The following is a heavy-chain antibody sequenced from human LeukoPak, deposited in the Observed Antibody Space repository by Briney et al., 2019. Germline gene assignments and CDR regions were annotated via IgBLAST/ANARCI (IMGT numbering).Heavy chain of an antibody. CDR1: GFTFSVSW. J-gene: IGHJ6*03. V-gene: IGHV3-7*03. D-gene: IGHD3-3*01. CDR3: ARVGRYYDFWSGYYTDYYYYYMDV. Sequence: PGGSLRLSCAASGFTFSVSWMSWVRQAPGKGLEWVAHISPDGSNKYYVDSVEGRFVISRDNAKNSLYLQMNSLRAEDTALYHCARVGRYYDFWSGYYTDYYYYYMDVWGKGTTVTVSS. CDR2: ISPDGSNK.